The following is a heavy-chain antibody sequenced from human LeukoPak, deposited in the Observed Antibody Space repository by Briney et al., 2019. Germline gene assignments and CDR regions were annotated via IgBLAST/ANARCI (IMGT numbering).Heavy chain of an antibody. CDR2: ISSNGGST. J-gene: IGHJ4*02. Sequence: GGSLRLSCAASGFTFSSYAMHWVRQAPGKGLEYVSAISSNGGSTYYANSVKGRFTISRDNSKNTLYLQMNSLRAEDTAVYYCARDQRIQRWSREYYFDYWGQGTLVTVSS. CDR1: GFTFSSYA. V-gene: IGHV3-64*01. D-gene: IGHD5-18*01. CDR3: ARDQRIQRWSREYYFDY.